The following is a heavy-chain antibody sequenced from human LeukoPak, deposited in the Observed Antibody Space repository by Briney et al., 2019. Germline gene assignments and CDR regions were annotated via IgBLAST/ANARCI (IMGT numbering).Heavy chain of an antibody. J-gene: IGHJ4*02. D-gene: IGHD6-13*01. CDR1: GFTFSSYA. V-gene: IGHV3-23*01. CDR3: AKTRPLDSSSWSHGDY. CDR2: ISGSGDST. Sequence: QSGGSLTLSCAASGFTFSSYAMSWVRQAPGKGLEWVSAISGSGDSTYYGDSVKGRFTISRDNSKNTLYLQMNSLRAEDTAVYYCAKTRPLDSSSWSHGDYWGQGTLVTVSS.